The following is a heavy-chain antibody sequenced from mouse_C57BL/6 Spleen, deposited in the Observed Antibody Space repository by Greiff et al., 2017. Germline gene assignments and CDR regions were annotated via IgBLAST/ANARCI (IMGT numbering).Heavy chain of an antibody. CDR3: ARGEDYYGSRGYYAMDY. J-gene: IGHJ4*01. Sequence: VQVVESGPELVKPGASVKISCKASGYSFTSYYIHWVKQRPGQGLEWIGWIYPGSGNTKYNEKFKGKATLTADTSSSTAYMQLSSLTSEDSAVYYCARGEDYYGSRGYYAMDYWGQGTSVTVSS. CDR1: GYSFTSYY. CDR2: IYPGSGNT. V-gene: IGHV1-66*01. D-gene: IGHD1-1*01.